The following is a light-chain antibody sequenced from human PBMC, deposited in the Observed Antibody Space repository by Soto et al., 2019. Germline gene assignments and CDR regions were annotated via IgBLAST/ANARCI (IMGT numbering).Light chain of an antibody. V-gene: IGKV1-6*01. Sequence: AVQMTQSPSSLSASVGDRVTFTCRASQDIRNNLGWYQQKPGRAPKLLIYAATGLQTGVPSRFIGSGSGTDFTLTISTLQPEDFATYYCLQDYNYPWTFGQGTKVEVK. CDR2: AAT. CDR3: LQDYNYPWT. J-gene: IGKJ1*01. CDR1: QDIRNN.